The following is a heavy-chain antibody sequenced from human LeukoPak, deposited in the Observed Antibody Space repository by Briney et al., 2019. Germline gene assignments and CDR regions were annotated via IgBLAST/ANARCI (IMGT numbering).Heavy chain of an antibody. Sequence: GGSLRLPCAASGFTFSSYGMSWVRQAPGKGLEWVSAISGSGGSTYYADSVKGRFTISRDNSKNTLYLQMNSLRAEDTAVYYCAKATSDYDILTHSDPWGQGTLVTVSS. CDR1: GFTFSSYG. J-gene: IGHJ5*02. CDR2: ISGSGGST. CDR3: AKATSDYDILTHSDP. D-gene: IGHD3-9*01. V-gene: IGHV3-23*01.